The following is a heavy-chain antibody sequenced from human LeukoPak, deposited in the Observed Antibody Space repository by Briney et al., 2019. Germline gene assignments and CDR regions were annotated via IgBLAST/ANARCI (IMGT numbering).Heavy chain of an antibody. D-gene: IGHD5-18*01. V-gene: IGHV1-24*01. CDR3: VTGFTTMAVDYFDY. CDR2: SDPEDGER. J-gene: IGHJ4*02. CDR1: GQTLSDLS. Sequence: ASVKVSCKVSGQTLSDLSIHWLRQPPGKGLEWLGGSDPEDGERIYAQMFHGRVTMTEDTSIDTAYMELSSLRSEVTAVYYCVTGFTTMAVDYFDYWGQGTLVTVSP.